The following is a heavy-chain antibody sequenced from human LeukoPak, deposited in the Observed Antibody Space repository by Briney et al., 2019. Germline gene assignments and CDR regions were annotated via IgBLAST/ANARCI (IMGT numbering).Heavy chain of an antibody. CDR2: IYYSGST. J-gene: IGHJ4*02. D-gene: IGHD6-13*01. V-gene: IGHV4-59*01. Sequence: PSETLSLTCTVSAGSISSYYWSWLRQPPGKGLEWIGHIYYSGSTNYNPSLKSRVTISVDTSKNQFSLKLSSVTAADTAVYYCAIYASSWQYFDYWGQGTLVTVSS. CDR1: AGSISSYY. CDR3: AIYASSWQYFDY.